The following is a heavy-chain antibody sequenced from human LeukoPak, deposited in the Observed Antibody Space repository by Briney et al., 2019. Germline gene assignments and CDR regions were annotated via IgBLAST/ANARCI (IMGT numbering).Heavy chain of an antibody. Sequence: PSETLSLTCTVSGGSISSYYWSWIRQPPGKGLEWIGYIYYSGSTNYNPSLKSRVTISVDTSKNQFPLKLSSVTAADTAVYYCAGYSSGWFSAAYHADVWGQGTTVTVSS. J-gene: IGHJ6*02. CDR1: GGSISSYY. V-gene: IGHV4-59*08. D-gene: IGHD6-19*01. CDR2: IYYSGST. CDR3: AGYSSGWFSAAYHADV.